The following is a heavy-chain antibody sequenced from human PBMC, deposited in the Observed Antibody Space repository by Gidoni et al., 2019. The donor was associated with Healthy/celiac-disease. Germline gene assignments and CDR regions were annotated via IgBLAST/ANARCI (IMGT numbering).Heavy chain of an antibody. CDR2: IWYEGSNK. Sequence: QVQLVASGGGVVQPGRSLRLSCAASGFTFSSYGMPWVRQAPGKGLEWVAVIWYEGSNKYYADSVKGRFTISRDNSKNTLYLQMNSLRAEDTAVYYCARDSRARSGYDLSAASPPEDWGQGTLVTVSS. J-gene: IGHJ4*02. V-gene: IGHV3-33*01. CDR3: ARDSRARSGYDLSAASPPED. CDR1: GFTFSSYG. D-gene: IGHD5-12*01.